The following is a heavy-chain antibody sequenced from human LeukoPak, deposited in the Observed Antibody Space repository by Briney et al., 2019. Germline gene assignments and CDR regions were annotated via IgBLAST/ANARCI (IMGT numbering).Heavy chain of an antibody. V-gene: IGHV1-69*13. D-gene: IGHD2-2*01. CDR1: GGTFSSYA. Sequence: SVKVSCKASGGTFSSYAISWVRQAPGQGLEWMGGIIPIFGTANYAQKFQGRVTITADESTSTAYMELSSLRSEDTAVYYCARVWGLYCSSTSCYDFDYWGQGTLVTVSS. CDR3: ARVWGLYCSSTSCYDFDY. J-gene: IGHJ4*02. CDR2: IIPIFGTA.